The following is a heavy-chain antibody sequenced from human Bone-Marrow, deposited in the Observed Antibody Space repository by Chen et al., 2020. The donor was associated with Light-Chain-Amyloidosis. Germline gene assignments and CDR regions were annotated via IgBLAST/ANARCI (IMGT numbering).Heavy chain of an antibody. CDR3: AGHYYDSNAYYTFDY. Sequence: QVQLQESGPGLVKPSETLSLTCSVSGGSFTSYHLSWIRQPPGKGLDWIGYIYHSGSTNYNPSLKSRVTISIEKSKNQFSLNLRSVTAADTAVYYCAGHYYDSNAYYTFDYWGQGALVTVSS. V-gene: IGHV4-59*01. CDR1: GGSFTSYH. D-gene: IGHD3-22*01. J-gene: IGHJ4*02. CDR2: IYHSGST.